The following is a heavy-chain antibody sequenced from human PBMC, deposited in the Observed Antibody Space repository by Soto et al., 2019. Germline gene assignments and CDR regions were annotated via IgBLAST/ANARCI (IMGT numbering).Heavy chain of an antibody. D-gene: IGHD3-3*01. Sequence: QVQLVQSGAEVKKPGASVKVSCKASGYTFTSYSISWVRQAPGQGLEWMGWISPYNGNTNYAQEFQGRVTMTTDTSTSPAYLDVRSLRADDTAVYYCARYVDDFWSGYYTPTYLYTWFDPWGHGTLVTVSS. CDR2: ISPYNGNT. J-gene: IGHJ5*02. V-gene: IGHV1-18*01. CDR3: ARYVDDFWSGYYTPTYLYTWFDP. CDR1: GYTFTSYS.